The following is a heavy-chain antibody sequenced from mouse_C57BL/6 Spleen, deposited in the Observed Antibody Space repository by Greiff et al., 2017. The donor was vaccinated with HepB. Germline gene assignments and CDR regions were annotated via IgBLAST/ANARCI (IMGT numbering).Heavy chain of an antibody. CDR2: INPSSGYT. CDR3: ARGRTEKAWFAY. CDR1: GYTFPSYW. D-gene: IGHD4-1*01. V-gene: IGHV1-7*01. Sequence: VHLQQSGADLAKPGASVKLSCRASGYTFPSYWMHWLNQRPGQGLEWIGYINPSSGYTKYNQKFKDKATLTADKSSSTAYMQLSSLTYEDSAVYYCARGRTEKAWFAYWGQGTLVTVSA. J-gene: IGHJ3*01.